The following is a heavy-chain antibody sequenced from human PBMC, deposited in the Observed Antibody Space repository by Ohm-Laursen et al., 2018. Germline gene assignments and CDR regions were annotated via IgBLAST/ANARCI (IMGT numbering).Heavy chain of an antibody. V-gene: IGHV3-23*01. CDR2: ITVSGNT. D-gene: IGHD1-26*01. J-gene: IGHJ4*02. CDR3: AGYGGTSR. Sequence: SLRLSCAASGFTFSSYGMSWVRQAPGKGLEWVSDITVSGNTYYADSVKGRLSISRDNSKNTLSLQMNSLRAEDTAVYYCAGYGGTSRWGQGALVTVSS. CDR1: GFTFSSYG.